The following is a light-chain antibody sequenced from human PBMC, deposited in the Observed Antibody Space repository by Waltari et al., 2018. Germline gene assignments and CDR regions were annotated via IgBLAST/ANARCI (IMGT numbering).Light chain of an antibody. Sequence: DIQMTQSPSTLSASVRDRVTITCRASQSLSNWLAWYQQKPGKAPKVLSYKASTLESGGPSRCSGSGSGTEFTLTISSLQPDDFATYYCQQYRNLWTFGQGTKVEIK. CDR1: QSLSNW. V-gene: IGKV1-5*03. CDR2: KAS. CDR3: QQYRNLWT. J-gene: IGKJ1*01.